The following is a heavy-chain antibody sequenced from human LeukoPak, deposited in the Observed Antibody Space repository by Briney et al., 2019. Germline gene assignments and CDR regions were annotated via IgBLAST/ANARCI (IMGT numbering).Heavy chain of an antibody. CDR3: ARAQYDSCGYPNVDY. CDR1: GYTFTGYY. D-gene: IGHD3-22*01. Sequence: ASVKVSCKASGYTFTGYYMHWVRQAPRQGLEWMGRINPNSGGTNYAQKFQGRVTMTRDTSISTAYMELSRLRSDDTAVYYCARAQYDSCGYPNVDYWGQGTLVTVSS. V-gene: IGHV1-2*06. CDR2: INPNSGGT. J-gene: IGHJ4*02.